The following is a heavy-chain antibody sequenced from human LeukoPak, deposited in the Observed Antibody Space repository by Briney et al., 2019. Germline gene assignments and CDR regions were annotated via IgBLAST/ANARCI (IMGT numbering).Heavy chain of an antibody. Sequence: SETLSLTCTVSGGSISSSSYYWGWIRQPPGKGLEWIGSIYYSGSTYYNPSLKSRVTISVDTSKNQFSLKLSSVTAAGTAVYYCARRSGCSSTYCSNWFDPWGQGTLVTVSS. D-gene: IGHD2-2*01. CDR2: IYYSGST. J-gene: IGHJ5*02. CDR3: ARRSGCSSTYCSNWFDP. V-gene: IGHV4-39*01. CDR1: GGSISSSSYY.